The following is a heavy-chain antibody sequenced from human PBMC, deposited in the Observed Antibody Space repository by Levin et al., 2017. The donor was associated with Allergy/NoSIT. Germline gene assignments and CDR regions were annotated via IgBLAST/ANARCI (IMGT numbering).Heavy chain of an antibody. CDR2: IKSKTDGGTT. Sequence: GGSLRLSCAASGFTFSNAWMSWVRQAPGKGLEWVGRIKSKTDGGTTDYAAPVKGRFTISRDDSKNTLYLQMNSLKTEDTAVYYCTTGGGHDYIWGSYRPNYYYYYMDVWGKGTTVTVSS. D-gene: IGHD3-16*02. V-gene: IGHV3-15*01. CDR1: GFTFSNAW. CDR3: TTGGGHDYIWGSYRPNYYYYYMDV. J-gene: IGHJ6*03.